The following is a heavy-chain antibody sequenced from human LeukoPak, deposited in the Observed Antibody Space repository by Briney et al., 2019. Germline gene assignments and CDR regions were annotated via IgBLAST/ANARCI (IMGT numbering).Heavy chain of an antibody. V-gene: IGHV4-39*01. CDR1: GGSISSSTYY. J-gene: IGHJ3*02. Sequence: SETLSLTCTVSGGSISSSTYYWDWIREPPGKGLEWIGNFYNSGSTYYNPSLKSRVTISGDTSTNQFSLKLSSVTAADTAVYYCARHSGYENAFDIWGQGTMVTVSS. CDR3: ARHSGYENAFDI. CDR2: FYNSGST. D-gene: IGHD5-12*01.